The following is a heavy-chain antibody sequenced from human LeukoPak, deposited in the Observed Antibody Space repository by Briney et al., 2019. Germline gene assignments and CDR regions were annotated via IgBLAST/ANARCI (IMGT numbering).Heavy chain of an antibody. D-gene: IGHD6-19*01. CDR3: AREIDVYSSGWYDDYYYGMDV. Sequence: GESLRLSCAASGFTFSDYYMSWIRQAPGKGLEWVAVIWYDGSNKYYADSVKGRFTISRDNSKNTLYLQMNSLRAEDTAVYYCAREIDVYSSGWYDDYYYGMDVWGQGTTVTVSS. V-gene: IGHV3-33*08. CDR1: GFTFSDYY. CDR2: IWYDGSNK. J-gene: IGHJ6*02.